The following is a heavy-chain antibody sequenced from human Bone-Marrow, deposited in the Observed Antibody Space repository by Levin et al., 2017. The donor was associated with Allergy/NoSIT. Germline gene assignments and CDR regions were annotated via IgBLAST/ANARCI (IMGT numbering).Heavy chain of an antibody. V-gene: IGHV3-30*18. J-gene: IGHJ6*02. CDR1: GFTFSSYG. D-gene: IGHD6-13*01. Sequence: GGSLRLSCAASGFTFSSYGMHWVRQAPGKGLEWVAVISYDGSNKYYADSVKGRFTISRDNSKNTLYLQMNSLRAEDTAVYYCAKSGRSRISSWYRRYYYYGMDGWGQGTTVTVSS. CDR3: AKSGRSRISSWYRRYYYYGMDG. CDR2: ISYDGSNK.